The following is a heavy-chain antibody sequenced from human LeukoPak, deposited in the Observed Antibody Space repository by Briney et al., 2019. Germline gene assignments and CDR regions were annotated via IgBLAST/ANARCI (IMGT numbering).Heavy chain of an antibody. CDR2: ISTRSSLI. Sequence: PGGSLRLSCAASGFIFSSYAKNCVRQAPGKGREWVEYISTRSSLIYHAHYVKGRFSISRDNAKISLYLRMNSLRAEDTAVYYCTRSVIRYYYYFMDVWGKGTTVTVSS. V-gene: IGHV3-48*01. CDR3: TRSVIRYYYYFMDV. CDR1: GFIFSSYA. D-gene: IGHD4-11*01. J-gene: IGHJ6*03.